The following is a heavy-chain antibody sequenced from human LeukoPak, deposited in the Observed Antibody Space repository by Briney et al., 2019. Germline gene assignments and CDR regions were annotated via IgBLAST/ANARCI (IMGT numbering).Heavy chain of an antibody. Sequence: GGSLRLSCAAFGFTVSSNYMSWVRQAPGKGLEWVSVIYSGGSTYYADSVKGRFTISRDNSKNTLYLQMNSLRAEDTAVYYCARDYYDILTGLRFFDYWGQGTLVTVSS. D-gene: IGHD3-9*01. CDR2: IYSGGST. CDR3: ARDYYDILTGLRFFDY. V-gene: IGHV3-53*01. J-gene: IGHJ4*02. CDR1: GFTVSSNY.